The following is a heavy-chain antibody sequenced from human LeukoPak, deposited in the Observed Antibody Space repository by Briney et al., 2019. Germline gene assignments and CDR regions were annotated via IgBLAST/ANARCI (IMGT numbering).Heavy chain of an antibody. CDR2: ITSSGSTI. J-gene: IGHJ4*02. D-gene: IGHD1-7*01. CDR1: GFTFNTYE. Sequence: QPGGSLRLSCAASGFTFNTYEMNWVRQAPGKGLEWVSYITSSGSTIYYADYVKGRLTISRDNGKNSLYLQMNSLRAEDTAVYYCARGGWNYVFNYWGQGTLVTVSS. V-gene: IGHV3-48*03. CDR3: ARGGWNYVFNY.